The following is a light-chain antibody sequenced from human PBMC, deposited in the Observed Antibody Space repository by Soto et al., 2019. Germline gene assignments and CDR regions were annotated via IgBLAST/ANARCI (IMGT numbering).Light chain of an antibody. J-gene: IGLJ1*01. CDR3: SSYTSSSTPFV. CDR2: DVS. Sequence: QSALTRPASVSGSPGQSITISCTGTSSDVGGYNYVSWYQQHPGKAPKLMIYDVSNRPSGVSNRFSGSKSGNTASLTISGLQAEDEADYYRSSYTSSSTPFVFGTGTKVTVL. CDR1: SSDVGGYNY. V-gene: IGLV2-14*01.